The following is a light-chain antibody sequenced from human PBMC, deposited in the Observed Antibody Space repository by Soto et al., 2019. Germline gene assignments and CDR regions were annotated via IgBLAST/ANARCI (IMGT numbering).Light chain of an antibody. CDR3: LQYHNLWA. J-gene: IGKJ1*01. Sequence: IVMTQSPATLSVCPGERATLSCRASQNIYSNVAWYQQRPGQAPRLLIYRASTRAPGIPARFSGSGSGTEFTLTISSLQSEDFTVYSCLQYHNLWAFGQGTQLDI. CDR1: QNIYSN. CDR2: RAS. V-gene: IGKV3-15*01.